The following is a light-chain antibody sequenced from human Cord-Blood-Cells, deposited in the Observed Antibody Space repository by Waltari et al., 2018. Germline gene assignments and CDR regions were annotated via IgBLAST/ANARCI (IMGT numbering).Light chain of an antibody. J-gene: IGKJ4*01. CDR3: QQYNSTPFT. CDR2: WAS. Sequence: IVLTHPPDSLAVSLGARATIHCKSSQSFLYSSNNKNYLAWYQQKPGQPPKLLIYWASTRESGVPYRFSGSGSGTDFTLTISSLQAEDVAVYYCQQYNSTPFTFGGGTKVEIK. V-gene: IGKV4-1*01. CDR1: QSFLYSSNNKNY.